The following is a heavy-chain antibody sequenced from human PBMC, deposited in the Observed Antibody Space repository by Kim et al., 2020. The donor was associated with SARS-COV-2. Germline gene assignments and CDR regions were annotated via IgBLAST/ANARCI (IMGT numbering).Heavy chain of an antibody. Sequence: GGSLRLSCAVSGFTFSTYAMSWVRQAPGKGLEWVSLISGSGGNTYYADSVKGRFIISRDNSKNTLYLQMNSLRAEGMAVYYCARTRGKAAAGRNYYFDYWGQGTLVTVSS. CDR1: GFTFSTYA. CDR3: ARTRGKAAAGRNYYFDY. D-gene: IGHD6-13*01. CDR2: ISGSGGNT. V-gene: IGHV3-23*01. J-gene: IGHJ4*02.